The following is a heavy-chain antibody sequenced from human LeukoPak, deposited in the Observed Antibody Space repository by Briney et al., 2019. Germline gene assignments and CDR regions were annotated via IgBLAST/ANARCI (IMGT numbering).Heavy chain of an antibody. V-gene: IGHV3-23*01. CDR1: GFTFSSYA. Sequence: GGSLRLSCAASGFTFSSYAMSWVRQAPGKGLEWVSAISGSGGSTYYADSVKGRFTISRDNAKDTLYLQMNSLTAEDTAVYYCARDGGGSSGYYWGLGYWGQGTLVTVSS. CDR3: ARDGGGSSGYYWGLGY. CDR2: ISGSGGST. J-gene: IGHJ4*02. D-gene: IGHD3-22*01.